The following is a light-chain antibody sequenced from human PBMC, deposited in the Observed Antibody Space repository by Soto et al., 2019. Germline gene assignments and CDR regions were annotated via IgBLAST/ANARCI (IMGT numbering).Light chain of an antibody. CDR1: QSVSSSF. V-gene: IGKV3-20*01. Sequence: EIVLTQSRGTLSLSPGERATLSCRASQSVSSSFLAWYQQKPGQPPRLLIYGASSRATGIPDRFSGSGSGTDFTLTISILEPEYFAVFYCQHYDSLPITFGQGTRLEIK. CDR3: QHYDSLPIT. J-gene: IGKJ5*01. CDR2: GAS.